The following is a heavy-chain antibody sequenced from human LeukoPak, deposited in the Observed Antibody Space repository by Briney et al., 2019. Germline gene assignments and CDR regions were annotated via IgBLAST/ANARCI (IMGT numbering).Heavy chain of an antibody. J-gene: IGHJ4*02. D-gene: IGHD7-27*01. CDR2: IYHSGST. V-gene: IGHV4-38-2*01. CDR1: GYSISSGYY. Sequence: SETLSLTCAVPGYSISSGYYCGWLRQPPGKGLGWFGIIYHSGSTYYKPSLKSRVTISVDTSKNQFSLKLSSVTAADTAVHYCARLRNWGPRSLFDSWGQGTLVTVSS. CDR3: ARLRNWGPRSLFDS.